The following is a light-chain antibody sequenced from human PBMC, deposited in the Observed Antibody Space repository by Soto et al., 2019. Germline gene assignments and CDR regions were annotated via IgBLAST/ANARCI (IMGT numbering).Light chain of an antibody. CDR2: GAS. Sequence: EVVLTQSPGTLSLSPGERATISCRASQSVSSSFLAWYQQKPGQAPRLLIYGASSRATGIPDRFSGSGSGTDFTLTISRLEPEDFAVYYCQQYGSSPNTFGQGTNVEIK. CDR1: QSVSSSF. CDR3: QQYGSSPNT. V-gene: IGKV3-20*01. J-gene: IGKJ1*01.